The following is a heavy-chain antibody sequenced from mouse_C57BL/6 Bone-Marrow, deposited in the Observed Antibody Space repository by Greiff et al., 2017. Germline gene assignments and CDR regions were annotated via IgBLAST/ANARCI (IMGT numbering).Heavy chain of an antibody. D-gene: IGHD1-1*01. Sequence: QVQLQQSGAELARPGASVKLSCKASGYTFTSYGISWVKQRTGQGLEWIGEIYPRSGNTYYNEKFKGKATLTADKSSSTAYMELRSLTSEDSAVXFCAREGDYYGPAWFAYWGQETLVTVSA. J-gene: IGHJ3*01. V-gene: IGHV1-81*01. CDR3: AREGDYYGPAWFAY. CDR1: GYTFTSYG. CDR2: IYPRSGNT.